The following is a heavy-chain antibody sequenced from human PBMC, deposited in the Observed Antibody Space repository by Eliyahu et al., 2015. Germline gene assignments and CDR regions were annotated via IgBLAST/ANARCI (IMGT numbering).Heavy chain of an antibody. CDR1: GFTFSSYA. CDR3: AKGWYGGVDV. J-gene: IGHJ6*02. D-gene: IGHD6-13*01. CDR2: ISGSGGST. Sequence: EVQLLESGGGLVQPGGSLXLSCXASGFTFSSYAMSWVRQAPGKGXGXXSXISGSGGSTYYADSVKGRFTISRDNSKNTLYLQMNSLRAEDTAVYYCAKGWYGGVDVWGQGTTVTVSS. V-gene: IGHV3-23*01.